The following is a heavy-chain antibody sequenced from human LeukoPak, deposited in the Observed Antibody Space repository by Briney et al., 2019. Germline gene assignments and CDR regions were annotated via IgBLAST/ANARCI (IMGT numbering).Heavy chain of an antibody. CDR1: GFTFSSYA. CDR2: ISYDGSNK. Sequence: GRSLRLSCAASGFTFSSYAMHWVRQAPGKGLEWVAVISYDGSNKYYADSVKGRFTISRDNSKNTLYLQMNSLRAEDTAVYYCARDGQRTAMNFAMDVWGQGTTVTVSS. V-gene: IGHV3-30-3*01. J-gene: IGHJ6*02. CDR3: ARDGQRTAMNFAMDV. D-gene: IGHD5-18*01.